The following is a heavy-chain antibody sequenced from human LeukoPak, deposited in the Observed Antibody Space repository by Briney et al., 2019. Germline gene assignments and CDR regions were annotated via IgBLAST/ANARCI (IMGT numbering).Heavy chain of an antibody. CDR3: ARDRGCSGGSCSNFDY. V-gene: IGHV3-66*01. J-gene: IGHJ4*02. CDR1: GFTVSSNY. CDR2: IYSGGST. D-gene: IGHD2-15*01. Sequence: GGSLRLSCAASGFTVSSNYMSWVRQAPGKGLEWVSVIYSGGSTYYADSVKGRFTISRDNSKNTLYLQMNSLRAEDTAVYYCARDRGCSGGSCSNFDYWGQGTLVTVSS.